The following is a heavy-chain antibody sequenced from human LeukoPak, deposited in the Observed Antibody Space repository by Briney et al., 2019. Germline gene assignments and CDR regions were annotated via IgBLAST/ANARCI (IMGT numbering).Heavy chain of an antibody. Sequence: GGSLRLSCAASGFTFNNHPINWVRQAPGKGLVWVSRINSDGSSTSYADSVKGRFTISRDNAKNTLYLQMNSLRAEDTAVYYCARANNWFDPWGQGTLVTVSS. J-gene: IGHJ5*02. CDR1: GFTFNNHP. CDR2: INSDGSST. CDR3: ARANNWFDP. V-gene: IGHV3-74*01.